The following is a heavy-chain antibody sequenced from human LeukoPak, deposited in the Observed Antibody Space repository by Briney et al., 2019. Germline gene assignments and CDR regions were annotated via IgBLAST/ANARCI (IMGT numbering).Heavy chain of an antibody. V-gene: IGHV4-34*01. D-gene: IGHD3-10*01. J-gene: IGHJ1*01. CDR1: GGSFSGYY. CDR2: INHSGST. CDR3: ARGRAYYYGSGSPSFQH. Sequence: SETLPLTCAVYGGSFSGYYWSWIRQPPGKGLEWIGEINHSGSTNYNPSLKSRVTISVDTSKNQFSLKLSSVTAADTAVYYCARGRAYYYGSGSPSFQHWGQGTLVTVSS.